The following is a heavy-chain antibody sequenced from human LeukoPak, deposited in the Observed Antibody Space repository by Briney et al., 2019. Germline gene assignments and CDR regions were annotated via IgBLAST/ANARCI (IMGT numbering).Heavy chain of an antibody. Sequence: GGSLRLSCAASGFTFSSYVMNWVRQAPGKGLEWVANIKQDGSEKYYVDSVKGRFTISRDNAKNSLYLQMNSLRAEDTAVYYCAREMKGYCSGGSCRLFQHWGQGTLVTVSS. J-gene: IGHJ1*01. CDR1: GFTFSSYV. V-gene: IGHV3-7*01. CDR2: IKQDGSEK. CDR3: AREMKGYCSGGSCRLFQH. D-gene: IGHD2-15*01.